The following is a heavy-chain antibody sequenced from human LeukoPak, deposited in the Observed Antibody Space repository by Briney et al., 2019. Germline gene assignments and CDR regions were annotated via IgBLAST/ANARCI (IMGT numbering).Heavy chain of an antibody. CDR3: ARGAYYYDSSSFDY. Sequence: VASVKVSCKASGGTFSSYAISWVRQAPGQGLEWMGRIIPIFGTANYAQKFQGRVTITADKSTSTAYMELSSLRSEDTAVYYCARGAYYYDSSSFDYWGQGTLVTVSS. V-gene: IGHV1-69*06. J-gene: IGHJ4*02. CDR2: IIPIFGTA. CDR1: GGTFSSYA. D-gene: IGHD3-22*01.